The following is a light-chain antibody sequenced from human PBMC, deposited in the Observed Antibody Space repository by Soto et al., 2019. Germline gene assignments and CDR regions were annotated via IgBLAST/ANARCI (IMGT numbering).Light chain of an antibody. CDR1: QGIRSY. Sequence: DIQLTQSPSSLSASVGDRFAITCRASQGIRSYLAWYQQKPGEAPKLLISIASILQSGVPSRFSGSGSGTDFVLTISSLQPEDSATYYCQQLDSMPITFGQGTRLEIK. CDR3: QQLDSMPIT. CDR2: IAS. J-gene: IGKJ5*01. V-gene: IGKV1-9*01.